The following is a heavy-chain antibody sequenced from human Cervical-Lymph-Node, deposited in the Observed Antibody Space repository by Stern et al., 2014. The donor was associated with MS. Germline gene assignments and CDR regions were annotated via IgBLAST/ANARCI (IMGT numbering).Heavy chain of an antibody. J-gene: IGHJ4*02. CDR2: ISYDGSNK. Sequence: QVQLVQSGGGVVQPGRSLRLSCAASGFTFSSYAMHWVRQAPGKGLEWVAVISYDGSNKYYADSVKGRFTISRDNSKNTLYLQMNSLRAEDKAVYYCARDDLTYYFDYWGQGTLVTVSS. CDR1: GFTFSSYA. V-gene: IGHV3-30*01. CDR3: ARDDLTYYFDY. D-gene: IGHD3-16*01.